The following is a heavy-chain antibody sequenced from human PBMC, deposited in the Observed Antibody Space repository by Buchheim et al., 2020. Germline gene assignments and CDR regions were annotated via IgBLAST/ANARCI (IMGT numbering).Heavy chain of an antibody. V-gene: IGHV3-48*01. J-gene: IGHJ4*02. D-gene: IGHD1-26*01. CDR3: AGDDIVGALGACDY. CDR1: GFTFSSYS. CDR2: INNSESI. Sequence: EVQLVESGGGSAQPGGSPRLSCIASGFTFSSYSMNWVRQAPGKGLEWVSYINNSESIYYADSVKGRFAISRDNAKNSLYLQMNSLRAEDTAVYYCAGDDIVGALGACDYGGQG.